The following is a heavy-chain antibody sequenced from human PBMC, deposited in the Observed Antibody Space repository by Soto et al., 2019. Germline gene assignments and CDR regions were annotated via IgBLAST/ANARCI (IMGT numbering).Heavy chain of an antibody. V-gene: IGHV3-9*01. CDR3: AKDIDGGPYSNYLGYDAFDI. CDR2: ISWNSGSI. D-gene: IGHD4-4*01. Sequence: EVQLVESGGGLVQPGRSLRLSCAASGFTFDDYAMHWVRQAPGKGLEWVSGISWNSGSIGYADSVKGRFTISRDNAKNSLYLQMNSLRAEDTALYYCAKDIDGGPYSNYLGYDAFDIWGQGTMVTVSS. J-gene: IGHJ3*02. CDR1: GFTFDDYA.